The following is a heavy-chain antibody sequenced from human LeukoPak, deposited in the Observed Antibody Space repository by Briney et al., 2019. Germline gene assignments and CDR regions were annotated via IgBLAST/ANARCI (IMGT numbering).Heavy chain of an antibody. Sequence: PGGSLILSCAASGFTFSSYGMHWVRQAPGKGLEWVAVIWYDGSNKYYADSVKGRFTISRDNSKNTLYLQMNSLRAEDTAVYYCARDKEGYYDSSGYQFDYWGQGTLVTVSS. CDR2: IWYDGSNK. D-gene: IGHD3-22*01. J-gene: IGHJ4*02. CDR1: GFTFSSYG. CDR3: ARDKEGYYDSSGYQFDY. V-gene: IGHV3-33*01.